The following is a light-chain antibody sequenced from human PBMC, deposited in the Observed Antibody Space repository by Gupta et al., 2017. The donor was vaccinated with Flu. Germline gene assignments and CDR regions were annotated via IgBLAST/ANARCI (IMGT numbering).Light chain of an antibody. V-gene: IGKV3-15*01. CDR3: QHYRHWPL. Sequence: SPATLSVSPGERVTRSCRASESDYSNLAWYQRKPGQPPRLLIYGASNRAADVPARFSGSGSGTDFTLTISSLQPEDFAVYDCQHYRHWPLFGQGTKLEIK. CDR2: GAS. J-gene: IGKJ2*01. CDR1: ESDYSN.